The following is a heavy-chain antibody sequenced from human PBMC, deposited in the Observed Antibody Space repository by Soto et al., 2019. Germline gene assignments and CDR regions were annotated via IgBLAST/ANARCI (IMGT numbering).Heavy chain of an antibody. Sequence: QVQLVQSGAEVKTPGSSVKVSCKASGGIFTRYDIRWVRQAPGQGLEWMGAIIPILGTANYAQTFQGRVTITADATTSTAYMELSSLRSEDTAMYYCAINEGRDVSTFDYWGQGTLVTVSS. CDR3: AINEGRDVSTFDY. J-gene: IGHJ4*02. CDR1: GGIFTRYD. V-gene: IGHV1-69*01. CDR2: IIPILGTA. D-gene: IGHD3-10*02.